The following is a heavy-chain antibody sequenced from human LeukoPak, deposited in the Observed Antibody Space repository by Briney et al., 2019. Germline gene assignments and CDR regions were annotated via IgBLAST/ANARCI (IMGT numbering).Heavy chain of an antibody. CDR1: GFPFRTYW. J-gene: IGHJ3*02. V-gene: IGHV3-7*01. CDR2: IKQGGSEK. CDR3: ARDRHLLRLLTSNAFDI. D-gene: IGHD2-21*01. Sequence: GGSLRLSCAASGFPFRTYWMSWVRQAPGKGLEWVANIKQGGSEKYYVDSVKGRFTISRDNAKNSLYLQMNSLRAEDTAVYYCARDRHLLRLLTSNAFDIWGQGTMVTVSS.